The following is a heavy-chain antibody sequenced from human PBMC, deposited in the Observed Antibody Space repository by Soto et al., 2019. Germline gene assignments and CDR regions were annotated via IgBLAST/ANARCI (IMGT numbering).Heavy chain of an antibody. V-gene: IGHV7-4-1*01. D-gene: IGHD3-9*01. CDR2: INTNTGNP. CDR3: GRGPFRYSAWLFLLPAATEP. Sequence: SVQLSCKASGYTFTSYGMNWVRQAPGQGLEWMAWINTNTGNPRYAQGFTGRFVFSLDTSVSTTYLQICSLKAEDTAVYYCGRGPFRYSAWLFLLPAATEPW. J-gene: IGHJ5*02. CDR1: GYTFTSYG.